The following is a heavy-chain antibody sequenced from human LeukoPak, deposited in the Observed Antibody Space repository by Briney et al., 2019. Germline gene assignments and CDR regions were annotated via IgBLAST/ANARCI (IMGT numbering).Heavy chain of an antibody. CDR3: ARDRPDRMIRGSGSIRDAFDI. V-gene: IGHV4-31*03. D-gene: IGHD1-26*01. J-gene: IGHJ3*02. CDR1: GGSISSSSYY. Sequence: PSETLSLTCTVSGGSISSSSYYWSWIRQHPGKGLEWIGYIYYSGSTYYNPSLKSRVTISVDTSKNQFSLKLSSVTAADTAVYYCARDRPDRMIRGSGSIRDAFDIWGQGTMVTVSS. CDR2: IYYSGST.